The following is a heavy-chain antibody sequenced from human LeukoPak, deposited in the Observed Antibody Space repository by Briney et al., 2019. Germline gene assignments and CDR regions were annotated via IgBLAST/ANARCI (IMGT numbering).Heavy chain of an antibody. J-gene: IGHJ3*02. CDR3: AKDGDYCGGDCYFGTFDI. D-gene: IGHD2-21*02. V-gene: IGHV3-23*01. CDR1: GFTFSSYA. CDR2: FSGSGGST. Sequence: PGGSLRLSCAASGFTFSSYAMSWVRQAPGKGLEWVSTFSGSGGSTYYADSVKGRFTISRDNSKNTLYLQMNSLRAEDTAVYYRAKDGDYCGGDCYFGTFDIWGQGTMVTVSS.